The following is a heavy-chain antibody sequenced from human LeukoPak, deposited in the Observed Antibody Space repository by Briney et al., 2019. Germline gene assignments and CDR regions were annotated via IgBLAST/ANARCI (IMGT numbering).Heavy chain of an antibody. CDR2: IYPGDSDT. V-gene: IGHV5-51*01. Sequence: GESLKIPCKGSGYTFTNYWIGWVRQMPGKGLEWMGFIYPGDSDTRYSPSFQGQVSISADKSISTTYLQWSSLKAPDTAMYYCARRYYASGSDAFDIWGQGTMVTVSS. CDR3: ARRYYASGSDAFDI. J-gene: IGHJ3*02. CDR1: GYTFTNYW. D-gene: IGHD3-10*01.